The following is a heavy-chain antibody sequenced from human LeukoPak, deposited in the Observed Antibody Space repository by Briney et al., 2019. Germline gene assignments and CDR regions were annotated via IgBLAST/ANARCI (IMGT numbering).Heavy chain of an antibody. CDR2: FDPEDGET. J-gene: IGHJ4*02. Sequence: ASVKVSCKVSGYTLTELSMHWVRQAPGKGLEWMGGFDPEDGETIYAQKFQGRVTMTEDTSTDTAYMEPSSLRSEDTAVYYCATDVSPSGWYRYWGQGTLVTVSS. D-gene: IGHD6-19*01. CDR3: ATDVSPSGWYRY. V-gene: IGHV1-24*01. CDR1: GYTLTELS.